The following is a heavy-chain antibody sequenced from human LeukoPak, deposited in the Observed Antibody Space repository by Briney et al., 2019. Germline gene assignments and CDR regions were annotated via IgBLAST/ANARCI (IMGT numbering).Heavy chain of an antibody. CDR3: AKDYYDSSGTDY. D-gene: IGHD3-22*01. CDR2: IWYDGSNK. V-gene: IGHV3-33*06. Sequence: GGSLRLSCSASGFTFSSYGMHWVRQAPGKGLEGVAVIWYDGSNKYYADSVKGRFTISRDNSKNTLYLQMHSLRAEDTAVYYCAKDYYDSSGTDYWGQGTLVTVSS. CDR1: GFTFSSYG. J-gene: IGHJ4*02.